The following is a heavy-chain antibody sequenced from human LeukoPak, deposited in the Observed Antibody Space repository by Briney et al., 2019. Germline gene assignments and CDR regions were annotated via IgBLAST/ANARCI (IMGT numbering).Heavy chain of an antibody. J-gene: IGHJ6*03. CDR3: LGAKRTQRWGEYPRGYYYYYYMDV. V-gene: IGHV3-21*01. D-gene: IGHD2/OR15-2a*01. Sequence: PGGSLRLSCAASGFTFSSYSMNWVRQAPGKGLEWVSSISSSSSYIYYADSVKGRFTISRDNAKNSLYLQMNSLRAEDTAVYYCLGAKRTQRWGEYPRGYYYYYYMDVWGKGTTVTVSS. CDR2: ISSSSSYI. CDR1: GFTFSSYS.